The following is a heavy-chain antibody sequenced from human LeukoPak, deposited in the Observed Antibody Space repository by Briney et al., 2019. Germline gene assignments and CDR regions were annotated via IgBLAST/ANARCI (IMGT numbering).Heavy chain of an antibody. Sequence: PGGSLRLSCAASGFTFSSYWMYWVRRVPAKGLVWASRSNTDGTTTNYADSVQDRFTVSRDNAKRTLYLQMNSLRAEDTAVYFCTRDYCTGDSCFSGPGYWGQGTQVTVSS. D-gene: IGHD2-15*01. J-gene: IGHJ4*02. CDR2: SNTDGTTT. CDR3: TRDYCTGDSCFSGPGY. CDR1: GFTFSSYW. V-gene: IGHV3-74*01.